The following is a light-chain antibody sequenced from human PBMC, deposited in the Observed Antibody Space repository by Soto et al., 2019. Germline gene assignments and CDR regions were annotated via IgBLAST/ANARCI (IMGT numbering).Light chain of an antibody. V-gene: IGKV3-15*01. Sequence: EIVMKQSPATLSVSPGERATLSCRASQRVSTNLAWYQQKPGQAPRLLIYGASTRATGIPGRFSGSGAETEFTLTISNLQSEGFAVYYCQQYSDWPPTYTFGQGTKLEIK. CDR1: QRVSTN. CDR2: GAS. CDR3: QQYSDWPPTYT. J-gene: IGKJ2*01.